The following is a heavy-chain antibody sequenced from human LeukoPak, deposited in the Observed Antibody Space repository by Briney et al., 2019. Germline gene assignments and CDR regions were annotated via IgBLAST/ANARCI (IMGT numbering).Heavy chain of an antibody. D-gene: IGHD6-13*01. Sequence: PSATLSLTSTVSGGSVRSYYWTWIPQPPGKGLEWIAHIYYTGSTTYNPSLKSRVTISVDSSKIPSSLKLTSVTAADTAVYYWARGPAAGIDTGHYDYWGQGTLVTVSS. V-gene: IGHV4-59*02. CDR2: IYYTGST. J-gene: IGHJ4*02. CDR3: ARGPAAGIDTGHYDY. CDR1: GGSVRSYY.